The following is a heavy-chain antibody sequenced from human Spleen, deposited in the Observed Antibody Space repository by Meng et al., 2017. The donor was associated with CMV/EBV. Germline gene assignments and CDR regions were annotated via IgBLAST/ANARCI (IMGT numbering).Heavy chain of an antibody. J-gene: IGHJ4*02. D-gene: IGHD6-13*01. V-gene: IGHV3-23*01. Sequence: GESLKISCAASGFMFSNYAMSWVRQAPGKGLEWVSGISGSGDSTYYADSVKGRFTISRDTSKNTLYLQMNSLRAEDTAVYYCAKGGYGSSWRYYFDYWGQGTLVTRLL. CDR2: ISGSGDST. CDR1: GFMFSNYA. CDR3: AKGGYGSSWRYYFDY.